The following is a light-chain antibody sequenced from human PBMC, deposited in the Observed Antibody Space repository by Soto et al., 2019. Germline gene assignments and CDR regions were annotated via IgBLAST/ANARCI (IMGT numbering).Light chain of an antibody. V-gene: IGKV1-39*01. J-gene: IGKJ4*01. Sequence: DIQMTQSPSSLSASVGDRVTITCRASQSISSYLNWYQQKPGKAPKLLIYAASSLQSGVPSRFSGSGSRTDFTPTITNLQPEDWATYYCKQSDRTPLTFGGGAKLELK. CDR3: KQSDRTPLT. CDR2: AAS. CDR1: QSISSY.